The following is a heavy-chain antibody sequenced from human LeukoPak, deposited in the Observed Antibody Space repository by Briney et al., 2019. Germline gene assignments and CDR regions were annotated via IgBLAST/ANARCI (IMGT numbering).Heavy chain of an antibody. Sequence: SETLSLTCTVSGGSISSYYWSWIRQPPGKGLEWIGYIYYSGSTNYNPSLKSRVTISVDTSKNQLSLKLSSVTAADTAVYYCARTSIVPAAVDYWGQGTLVTVSS. J-gene: IGHJ4*02. CDR3: ARTSIVPAAVDY. V-gene: IGHV4-59*01. CDR1: GGSISSYY. D-gene: IGHD2-2*01. CDR2: IYYSGST.